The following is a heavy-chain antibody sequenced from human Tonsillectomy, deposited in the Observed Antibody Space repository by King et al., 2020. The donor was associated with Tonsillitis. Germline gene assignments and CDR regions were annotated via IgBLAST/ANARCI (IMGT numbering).Heavy chain of an antibody. CDR2: ISAYNGNT. CDR3: ARADDSSGYYNAFDI. Sequence: VQLVESGAEVKKPGASVKVSCKASGYTFTSYAISWVRQAPGQGLEWMGWISAYNGNTNCAQKFQGRVTMTTDTSTGTAYMDLRSLRSDDTAVYYCARADDSSGYYNAFDIWGQGTMVTVSS. CDR1: GYTFTSYA. V-gene: IGHV1-18*04. J-gene: IGHJ3*02. D-gene: IGHD3-22*01.